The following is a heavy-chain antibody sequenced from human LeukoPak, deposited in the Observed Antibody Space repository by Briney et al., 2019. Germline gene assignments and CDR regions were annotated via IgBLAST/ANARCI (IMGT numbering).Heavy chain of an antibody. CDR1: GYSFTSYW. J-gene: IGHJ4*02. CDR3: AKIDRQYCSRSSCYALDY. D-gene: IGHD2-2*01. CDR2: IYPGDSDT. Sequence: GESLKISCKGSGYSFTSYWIGWVRQMPGKGLEWKGIIYPGDSDTRYSPSFQGQVTISADKSISTAYLQWSSLKASDTAMYYCAKIDRQYCSRSSCYALDYWGQGTQVTVSS. V-gene: IGHV5-51*01.